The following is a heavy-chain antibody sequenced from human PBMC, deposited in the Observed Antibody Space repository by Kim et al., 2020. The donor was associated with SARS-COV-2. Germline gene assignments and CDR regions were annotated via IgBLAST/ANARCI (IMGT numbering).Heavy chain of an antibody. CDR2: IIPIFGTA. Sequence: SVKVSCKASGGTFSSYAISWVRQAPGQGLEWMGGIIPIFGTANYAQKFQGRVTITADESTSTAYMELSSLRSEDTAVYYCASAYYDILTGYYTYYGMDVWGQGTTVTVSS. CDR1: GGTFSSYA. J-gene: IGHJ6*02. V-gene: IGHV1-69*13. D-gene: IGHD3-9*01. CDR3: ASAYYDILTGYYTYYGMDV.